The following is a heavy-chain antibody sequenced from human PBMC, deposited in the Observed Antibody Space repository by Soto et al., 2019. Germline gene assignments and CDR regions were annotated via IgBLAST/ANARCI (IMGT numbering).Heavy chain of an antibody. Sequence: SSETLSLTCTVSGGSVSSSSYYWGWIRQPPGKGLEWIGTIYYTGSTSYSPSLKRRVTISVDTSKTQFSLNLSSVTATDTAVYYCAGRRAGDYYFDYWGQGTLVTVSS. D-gene: IGHD1-26*01. V-gene: IGHV4-39*01. J-gene: IGHJ4*02. CDR1: GGSVSSSSYY. CDR3: AGRRAGDYYFDY. CDR2: IYYTGST.